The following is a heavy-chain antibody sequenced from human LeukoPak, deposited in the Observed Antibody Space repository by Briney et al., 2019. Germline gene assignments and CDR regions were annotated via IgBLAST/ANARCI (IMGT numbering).Heavy chain of an antibody. Sequence: ASVKVSCKASGYTFTSYGISWVRQAPGQGLEWMGWINPNSGGTNYAQKFQGRVTMTRDTSISTAYMELSRLRSDDTAVYCCAGTPYYGDYVLDYWGQGTLVTVSS. CDR2: INPNSGGT. J-gene: IGHJ4*02. D-gene: IGHD4-17*01. V-gene: IGHV1-2*02. CDR1: GYTFTSYG. CDR3: AGTPYYGDYVLDY.